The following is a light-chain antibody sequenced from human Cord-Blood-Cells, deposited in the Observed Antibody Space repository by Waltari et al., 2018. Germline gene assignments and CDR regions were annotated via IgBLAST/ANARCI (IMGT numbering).Light chain of an antibody. Sequence: SYELTQPPSVSVSPGQTASITCSGDKVGDKYAGWYQQKPGQSPVLVIYQDSQRPSGTPERFSGSNSANTATLTVGGTQAMDEADDYCQAWDSSTVVVGGGTKLTVL. CDR2: QDS. J-gene: IGLJ2*01. CDR3: QAWDSSTVV. CDR1: KVGDKY. V-gene: IGLV3-1*01.